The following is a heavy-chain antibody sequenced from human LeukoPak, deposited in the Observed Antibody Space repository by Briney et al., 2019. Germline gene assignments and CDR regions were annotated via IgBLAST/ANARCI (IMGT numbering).Heavy chain of an antibody. CDR1: RFTFSNYA. J-gene: IGHJ4*02. CDR2: ISGSGGST. CDR3: AKYYDSSGYPTYFDY. D-gene: IGHD3-22*01. Sequence: GGSLRLSCGASRFTFSNYAMSWVRQAPGKGLEWVSAISGSGGSTYYADSVKGRFTISRDNSKNTLYLQMNSLRAEDTAVYYCAKYYDSSGYPTYFDYWGQGTLVTVSS. V-gene: IGHV3-23*01.